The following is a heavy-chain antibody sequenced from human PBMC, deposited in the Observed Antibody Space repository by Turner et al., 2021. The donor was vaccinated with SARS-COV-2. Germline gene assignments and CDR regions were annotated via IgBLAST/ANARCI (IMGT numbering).Heavy chain of an antibody. CDR1: GYTFTGYY. J-gene: IGHJ4*02. Sequence: QVQLVQSGAEVKKPGASVKVYCKASGYTFTGYYMYWVRQAPGQGLEWMGWINPNSGGTNCAHKFQGRVTMTRDTSISTAYMELSRLSSDDTAVYYCARLSSLSYYFDYCGQGTLVTVSS. CDR3: ARLSSLSYYFDY. D-gene: IGHD6-6*01. V-gene: IGHV1-2*07. CDR2: INPNSGGT.